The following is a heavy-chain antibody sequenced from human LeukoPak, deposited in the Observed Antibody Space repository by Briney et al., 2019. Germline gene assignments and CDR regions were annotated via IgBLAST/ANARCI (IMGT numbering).Heavy chain of an antibody. Sequence: SETLSLTCAVYGGSFSGYYWSWIRQPPGKGLEWIGEINHSGSTNYNPSLKSRVTMSVDTSKNQFSLKLSSVTAADTAVYYCARSGVGGDFDYWGQGTLVTVSS. CDR1: GGSFSGYY. J-gene: IGHJ4*02. CDR2: INHSGST. CDR3: ARSGVGGDFDY. V-gene: IGHV4-34*01. D-gene: IGHD2-8*01.